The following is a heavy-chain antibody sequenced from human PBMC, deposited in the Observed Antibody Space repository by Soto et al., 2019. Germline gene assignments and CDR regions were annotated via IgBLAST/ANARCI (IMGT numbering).Heavy chain of an antibody. V-gene: IGHV1-69*04. D-gene: IGHD4-4*01. CDR1: GGTFSSYT. J-gene: IGHJ4*02. CDR2: IIPILGIA. Sequence: ASVKVSCKASGGTFSSYTISWVRQAPGQGLEWMGRIIPILGIANYAQKFQGRVTITADKSTSTAYMELSSLRSEDTAVYYCARDNYSVPKNKGFDYWGQGTLVTVSS. CDR3: ARDNYSVPKNKGFDY.